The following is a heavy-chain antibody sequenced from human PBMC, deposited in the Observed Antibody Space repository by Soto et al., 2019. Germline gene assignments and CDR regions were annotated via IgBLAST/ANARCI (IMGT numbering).Heavy chain of an antibody. CDR1: GFTVSSYD. D-gene: IGHD3-10*01. V-gene: IGHV3-13*01. J-gene: IGHJ4*02. Sequence: EVQLVESGGGLVQPGGSLRLACAASGFTVSSYDMHWVRHVTGKGLEWVSTLGAGGDTYFPDSVKGRFTISSDHAKTSLYLQVNSLGAGDTAVYYCARGTMVRGTLDPGISGPLDYWGQGTLVAVSS. CDR3: ARGTMVRGTLDPGISGPLDY. CDR2: LGAGGDT.